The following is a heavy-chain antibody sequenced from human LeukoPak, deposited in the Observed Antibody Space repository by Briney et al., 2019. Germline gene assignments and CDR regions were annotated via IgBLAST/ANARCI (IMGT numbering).Heavy chain of an antibody. V-gene: IGHV3-23*01. CDR1: GFTISSYA. J-gene: IGHJ4*02. D-gene: IGHD3-22*01. Sequence: GGSLRLSCAASGFTISSYAMTWVREAPGEGREWVSLICASATYYADAVKGRFTISRDNSKNTLYLEMKSLRVEDTAMFYCAKGPEVGSGYHRDYWGQGTLVTVSS. CDR2: ICASAT. CDR3: AKGPEVGSGYHRDY.